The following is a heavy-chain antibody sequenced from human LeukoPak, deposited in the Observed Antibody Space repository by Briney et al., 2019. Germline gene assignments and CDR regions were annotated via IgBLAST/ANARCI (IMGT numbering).Heavy chain of an antibody. Sequence: GGSLRLACAASGFTFSSYSMNWVRQAPGKGLEWVSSISSSSGYIYYADSVKGRFTISRDNAKNSLYLQMNSLRAEDTAVYYCAKEGSLGFGELFGFDYWGQGTLVTVSS. CDR2: ISSSSGYI. V-gene: IGHV3-21*01. D-gene: IGHD3-10*01. CDR3: AKEGSLGFGELFGFDY. CDR1: GFTFSSYS. J-gene: IGHJ4*02.